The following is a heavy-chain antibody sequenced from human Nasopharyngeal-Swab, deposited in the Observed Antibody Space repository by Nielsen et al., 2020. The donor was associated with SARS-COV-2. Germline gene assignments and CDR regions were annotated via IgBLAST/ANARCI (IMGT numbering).Heavy chain of an antibody. V-gene: IGHV3-30-3*01. J-gene: IGHJ3*02. CDR1: GFTFSSYA. D-gene: IGHD6-19*01. CDR3: AGEGVAVAGNAFDI. Sequence: GESLKISCAASGFTFSSYAMHWVRQAPGKGLEWVAVISYDGSNKYYADSVKGRFTISRDNSKNTLYLQMNSLRAEDTAVYYCAGEGVAVAGNAFDIWGQGTMVTVSS. CDR2: ISYDGSNK.